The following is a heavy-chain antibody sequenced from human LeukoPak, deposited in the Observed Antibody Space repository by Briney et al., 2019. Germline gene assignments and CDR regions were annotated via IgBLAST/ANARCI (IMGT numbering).Heavy chain of an antibody. CDR2: ISGNGGST. CDR3: AKNRWAARIIIDAFDI. D-gene: IGHD6-6*01. Sequence: GGSLRLSCVASGFTLSSYAMSWVRQAPGKGLEWVSSISGNGGSTYYADSVQGRFTISRDNSKNTLYLQMKSLKVEDTAVYYCAKNRWAARIIIDAFDIWGQGTMVTVSS. CDR1: GFTLSSYA. J-gene: IGHJ3*02. V-gene: IGHV3-23*01.